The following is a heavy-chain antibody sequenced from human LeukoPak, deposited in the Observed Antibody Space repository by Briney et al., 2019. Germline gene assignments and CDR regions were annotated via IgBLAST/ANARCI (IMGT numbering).Heavy chain of an antibody. Sequence: SETLSLTCTVSGGSISNYYWSWVRQPPGKGLEWIGYISYSGSTNYNPSLKSRVTISVDTSKNQFSLKLSSVTAADTAAYYCAGRGNYYDSSGYYHHWYFDLWGPGTLVTVSS. D-gene: IGHD3-22*01. CDR1: GGSISNYY. CDR2: ISYSGST. J-gene: IGHJ2*01. V-gene: IGHV4-59*08. CDR3: AGRGNYYDSSGYYHHWYFDL.